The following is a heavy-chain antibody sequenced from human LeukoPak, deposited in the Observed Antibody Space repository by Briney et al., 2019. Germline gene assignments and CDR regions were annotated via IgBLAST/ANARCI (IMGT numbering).Heavy chain of an antibody. CDR2: IYYSGTR. V-gene: IGHV4-30-4*08. D-gene: IGHD7-27*01. CDR3: ARDAHWGLGWFDP. J-gene: IGHJ5*02. CDR1: VGSISRGDYY. Sequence: SQTLSLTCTVSVGSISRGDYYWSWIRQPPGKGLEWIGYIYYSGTRYYYPSLKSRVTISVDTSKNQFSLKLSSVTAADTAVYYCARDAHWGLGWFDPWGQGTLVTVSS.